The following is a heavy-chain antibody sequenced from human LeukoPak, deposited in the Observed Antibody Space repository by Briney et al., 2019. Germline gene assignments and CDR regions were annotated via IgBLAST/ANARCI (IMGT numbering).Heavy chain of an antibody. CDR1: GFTFRDYY. Sequence: GGSLRLSCEASGFTFRDYYMSWIRQAPGKGLEWISYMSSIYNTMYYADSVKGRFTISRDNAKNSLYLQMNSLRAEDTAVYYCARDGTYDYGDYVGWPYYYYYYMDVWGKGTTVTVSS. V-gene: IGHV3-11*04. D-gene: IGHD4-17*01. CDR3: ARDGTYDYGDYVGWPYYYYYYMDV. J-gene: IGHJ6*03. CDR2: MSSIYNTM.